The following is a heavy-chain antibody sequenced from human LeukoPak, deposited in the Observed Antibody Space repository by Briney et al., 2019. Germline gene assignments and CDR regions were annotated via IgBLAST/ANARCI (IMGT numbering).Heavy chain of an antibody. CDR3: ARGRYYDSSGYYQGNYFDY. CDR1: GFTFSSYD. D-gene: IGHD3-22*01. V-gene: IGHV3-13*01. CDR2: IGTAGDT. Sequence: GGSLRLSGAAAGFTFSSYDRHWVRQGTGKGLEWVSAIGTAGDTYYPGSVNGRFTISRENANKSLYLQINSLRAGDTAVYYCARGRYYDSSGYYQGNYFDYWGQGTLVTVSS. J-gene: IGHJ4*02.